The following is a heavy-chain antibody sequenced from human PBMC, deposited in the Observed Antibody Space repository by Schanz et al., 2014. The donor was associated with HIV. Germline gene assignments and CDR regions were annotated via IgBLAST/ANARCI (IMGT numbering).Heavy chain of an antibody. Sequence: VQLVESGGGVVQPGRSLRLSCAASGFTFNSYGMHWVRQAPGKGLEWLSYISVNGATREYADSVKGRFTISRDNARTSLYLQMNSLRAEDTAVYYCARVFGRTYGLPDYWGQGTLVTVSS. J-gene: IGHJ4*02. V-gene: IGHV3-48*03. CDR2: ISVNGATR. CDR1: GFTFNSYG. CDR3: ARVFGRTYGLPDY. D-gene: IGHD3-10*01.